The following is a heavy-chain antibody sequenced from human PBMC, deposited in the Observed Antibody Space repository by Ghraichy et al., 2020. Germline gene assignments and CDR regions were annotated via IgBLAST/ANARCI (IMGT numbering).Heavy chain of an antibody. CDR1: GYIFTSYV. V-gene: IGHV1-3*01. CDR3: AREGSGWYVFDY. CDR2: INAGNGNT. D-gene: IGHD6-19*01. J-gene: IGHJ4*02. Sequence: ASVKVSCKASGYIFTSYVMHWVRQAPGQRLEGMGWINAGNGNTKYSQKFQGRVTITRDTSASTAYMELSSLRSEDTAVYYCAREGSGWYVFDYWGQGTLVTVSS.